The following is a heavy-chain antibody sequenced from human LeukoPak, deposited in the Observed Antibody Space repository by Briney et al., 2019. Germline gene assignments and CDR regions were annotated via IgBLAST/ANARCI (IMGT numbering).Heavy chain of an antibody. CDR3: ARGVQPGFIHWSLDY. CDR1: GFTFSNHY. V-gene: IGHV3-7*01. Sequence: GGSLRLSCAASGFTFSNHYMSWVRQAPGKGLEWVANIKPDGSEKECVDSVKGRFTISRDNARNSLYLQMDSLGAEDTAVYYCARGVQPGFIHWSLDYWGQGALVTVSS. CDR2: IKPDGSEK. J-gene: IGHJ4*02. D-gene: IGHD1-1*01.